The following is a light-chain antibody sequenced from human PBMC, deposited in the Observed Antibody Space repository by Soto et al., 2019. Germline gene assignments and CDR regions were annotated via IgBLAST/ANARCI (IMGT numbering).Light chain of an antibody. J-gene: IGLJ1*01. CDR3: TSYGGNNNFV. CDR1: SSDVGYYKY. V-gene: IGLV2-8*01. CDR2: DVS. Sequence: QPALTQPPSASGSPGQSVTISCTGTSSDVGYYKYVSWYQQLPDKAPKVLIYDVSQRPSGVPDRFSGSKSGNTASLTISGLQPEDEADYYCTSYGGNNNFVFGSGTKLTVL.